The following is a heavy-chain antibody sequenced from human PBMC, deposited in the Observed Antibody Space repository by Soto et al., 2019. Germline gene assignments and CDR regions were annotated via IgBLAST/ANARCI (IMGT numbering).Heavy chain of an antibody. CDR3: ARDPMVRAVAGNFDY. D-gene: IGHD6-19*01. CDR1: GFTFSSYA. CDR2: ISYDGSNK. Sequence: GGSLRLSCAASGFTFSSYAMHWVRQAPGKGLEWVAVISYDGSNKYYADSVKGRFTISRDNSKNTLYLQMNSLRAEDTAVYYCARDPMVRAVAGNFDYWGQGTLVTVSS. J-gene: IGHJ4*02. V-gene: IGHV3-30-3*01.